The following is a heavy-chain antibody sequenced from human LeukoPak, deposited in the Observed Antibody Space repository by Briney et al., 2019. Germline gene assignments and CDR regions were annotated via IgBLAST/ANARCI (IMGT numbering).Heavy chain of an antibody. D-gene: IGHD3-16*02. CDR2: ISWNSGSI. V-gene: IGHV3-9*01. Sequence: GRSLRLSCAASGFTFDDYAMHWVRQAPGEGLEWVSGISWNSGSIGYADSVKGRFTISRDNAKNSLYLQMNSLRAEDTALYYCAKGLFLRLGELSLYHDAFDIWGQGTMVTVSS. CDR1: GFTFDDYA. J-gene: IGHJ3*02. CDR3: AKGLFLRLGELSLYHDAFDI.